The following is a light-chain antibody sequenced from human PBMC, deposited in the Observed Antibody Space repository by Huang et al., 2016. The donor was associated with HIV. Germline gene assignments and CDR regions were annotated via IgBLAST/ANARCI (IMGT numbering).Light chain of an antibody. CDR2: GAS. J-gene: IGKJ4*01. CDR1: QSISSS. V-gene: IGKV3-15*01. CDR3: QQYSDWPLT. Sequence: EIVLTQSPATLSVSPGERATLSCRASQSISSSLAWYQQKPGQAPRLLISGASTRATGIPVRFSGSESGTEFTLTISSLQSEDFAGYYCQQYSDWPLTFGGGTKVEIK.